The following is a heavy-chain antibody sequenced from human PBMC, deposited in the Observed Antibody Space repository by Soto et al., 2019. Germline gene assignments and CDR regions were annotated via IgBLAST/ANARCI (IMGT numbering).Heavy chain of an antibody. V-gene: IGHV1-69*06. Sequence: QVQLVQSGAEVKKPGSSVKVSCKASGGNFNNYAISWVRQAPAQGLQWMGGIIPIIDTTHYAQKLQGRVTISADRGRTTVYMELTGLTSDDSATYFCARDPRDRDAFSLWGQGTVVNVSS. CDR2: IIPIIDTT. CDR1: GGNFNNYA. CDR3: ARDPRDRDAFSL. J-gene: IGHJ3*01. D-gene: IGHD2-21*01.